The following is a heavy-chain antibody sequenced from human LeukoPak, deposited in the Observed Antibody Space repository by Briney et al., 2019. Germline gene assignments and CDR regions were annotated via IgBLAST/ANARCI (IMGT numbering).Heavy chain of an antibody. CDR3: AKGNTVTPDY. D-gene: IGHD4-17*01. Sequence: GGSLRLSCAASGFTFSSYAMNWVRQAPGKGLEWVSVISGSGNSTYYADSVKGRFTISRDNSKNTLYLQMNSLRAEDTAVYYCAKGNTVTPDYWGQGTLVTVSS. CDR2: ISGSGNST. V-gene: IGHV3-23*01. J-gene: IGHJ4*02. CDR1: GFTFSSYA.